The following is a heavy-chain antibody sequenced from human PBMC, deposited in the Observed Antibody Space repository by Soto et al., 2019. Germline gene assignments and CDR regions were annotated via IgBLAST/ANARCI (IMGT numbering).Heavy chain of an antibody. V-gene: IGHV3-30*18. D-gene: IGHD5-12*01. CDR3: AKDRVATTPAPIDY. J-gene: IGHJ4*02. CDR2: ISYDGSNK. Sequence: PGGSLRLSCAASGFTFSSYGMHWVRQAPGKGLEWVAVISYDGSNKYYADSVKGRFTISRDNSKNTLYLQMNSLRDEDTAVHYCAKDRVATTPAPIDYWGQGTLVTVSS. CDR1: GFTFSSYG.